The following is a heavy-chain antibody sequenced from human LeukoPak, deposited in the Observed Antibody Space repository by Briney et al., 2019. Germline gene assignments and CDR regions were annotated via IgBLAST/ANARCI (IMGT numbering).Heavy chain of an antibody. D-gene: IGHD3-3*01. Sequence: GGSLRLSCAASGFTFSSYAMSWVRQAPGKGLEWVSAISGSGGSTYYADSVKGRFTISRDNSKNTLYLQMNSLRAGDTAVYYCAKDTLTYYDFWSGYYFDYWGQGTLVTVSS. CDR1: GFTFSSYA. J-gene: IGHJ4*02. CDR2: ISGSGGST. CDR3: AKDTLTYYDFWSGYYFDY. V-gene: IGHV3-23*01.